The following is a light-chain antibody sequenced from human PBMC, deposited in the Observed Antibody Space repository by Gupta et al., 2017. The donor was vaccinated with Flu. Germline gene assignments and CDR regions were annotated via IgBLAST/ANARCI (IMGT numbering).Light chain of an antibody. J-gene: IGKJ1*01. CDR1: QNISSRY. CDR3: HQHGSSPWT. Sequence: VFTRSPGTLSLAPAEIGPLSCWVSQNISSRYLAWYQQKFGQAPRLLMYGAFHRATGIPDRFSGSAAGTDFTLTISSLEPEDFAVYYCHQHGSSPWTFGQGTKVEIK. CDR2: GAF. V-gene: IGKV3-20*01.